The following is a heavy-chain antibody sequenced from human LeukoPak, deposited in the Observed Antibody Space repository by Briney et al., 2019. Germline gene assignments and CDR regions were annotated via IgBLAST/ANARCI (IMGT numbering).Heavy chain of an antibody. CDR2: IYHSGST. CDR1: GGSISSGGYY. V-gene: IGHV4-30-2*01. CDR3: ARAPRWGHGAFDI. Sequence: PSQTLSLTCTVSGGSISSGGYYWSWMRQPPGKGLEWIGYIYHSGSTYYNPSLKSRVTISVDRSKNQFSLKLSSVTAADTAVYYCARAPRWGHGAFDIWGQGTMVTFSS. D-gene: IGHD7-27*01. J-gene: IGHJ3*02.